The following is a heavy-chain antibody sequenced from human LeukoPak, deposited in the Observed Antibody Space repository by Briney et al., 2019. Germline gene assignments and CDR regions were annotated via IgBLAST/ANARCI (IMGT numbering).Heavy chain of an antibody. CDR2: ISYDGSNK. CDR3: ARGRIQLWSTYPGY. J-gene: IGHJ4*02. CDR1: GFTFSSYA. Sequence: PGGSLRLSCAVSGFTFSSYAMHWVRQAPGKGLEWVAVISYDGSNKYYADSVKGRFTISRDNSKNTLYLQMNSLRAEDTAVYYCARGRIQLWSTYPGYWGQGTLVTVSS. D-gene: IGHD5-18*01. V-gene: IGHV3-30*04.